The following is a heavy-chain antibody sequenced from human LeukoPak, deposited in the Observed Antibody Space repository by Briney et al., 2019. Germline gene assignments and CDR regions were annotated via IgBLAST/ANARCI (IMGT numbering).Heavy chain of an antibody. D-gene: IGHD3-3*01. CDR2: ISGNSGST. CDR3: ATYRSSYYPS. CDR1: GFTFSSYA. J-gene: IGHJ5*02. Sequence: HPGGSLRLSCAASGFTFSSYARSWVRQAPGKGLEWVSTISGNSGSTHYADTVKGRFTISRDNSKNTLFLQMNSLRAEDTAIYYCATYRSSYYPSWGQGTLVTVSS. V-gene: IGHV3-23*01.